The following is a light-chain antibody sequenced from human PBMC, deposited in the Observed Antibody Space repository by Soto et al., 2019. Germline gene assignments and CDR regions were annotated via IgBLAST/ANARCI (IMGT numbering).Light chain of an antibody. Sequence: DIQLTQSPSFLSASVGDRVTITCRASQGISSSLAWYQQKPGKAPKLLIYAASTLQSGVPSRFSGSGSGTEFTLTISSLQPEDFATYYCQQLTSYPPWTFGQGTKVEIK. J-gene: IGKJ1*01. CDR2: AAS. V-gene: IGKV1-9*01. CDR3: QQLTSYPPWT. CDR1: QGISSS.